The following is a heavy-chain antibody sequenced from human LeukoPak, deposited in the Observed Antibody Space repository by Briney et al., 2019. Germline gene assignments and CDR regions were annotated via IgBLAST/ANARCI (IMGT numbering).Heavy chain of an antibody. V-gene: IGHV4-61*02. CDR3: ARFAFSSLRLDY. CDR1: GASISANNYY. Sequence: SETLSLTCNVSGASISANNYYWTWIRQPAGKGREWIGRIYTDGITNYRPSPKSRVSILLDKPKNQFSLKLTSMTAADTAVYYCARFAFSSLRLDYWGQGALVIVSS. CDR2: IYTDGIT. J-gene: IGHJ4*02. D-gene: IGHD3-16*01.